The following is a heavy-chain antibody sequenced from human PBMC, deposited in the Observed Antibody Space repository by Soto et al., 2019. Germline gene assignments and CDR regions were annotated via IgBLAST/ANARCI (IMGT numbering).Heavy chain of an antibody. CDR1: GFSLTTSGVG. J-gene: IGHJ4*02. V-gene: IGHV2-5*02. Sequence: QITLNESGPTVVRPTETLTLTCRFSGFSLTTSGVGGGWIRQSPGKAPEWLALTYWDDDKRYSASLKSRLTITQDTSKNQVVLTVADLDPTDTATYYCAHRVLRTVFGLVTTTAIYIDFWGQGTPVAVSS. D-gene: IGHD3-3*01. CDR3: AHRVLRTVFGLVTTTAIYIDF. CDR2: TYWDDDK.